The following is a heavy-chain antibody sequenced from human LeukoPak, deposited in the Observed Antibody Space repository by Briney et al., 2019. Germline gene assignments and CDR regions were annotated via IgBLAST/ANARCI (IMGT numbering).Heavy chain of an antibody. CDR2: ITHNGDMI. J-gene: IGHJ3*01. Sequence: PGGSLRLSCAAAGFTFSSYSMNWVRQAPGKGLEWVSYITHNGDMIHYADSVKGRFTISRDDGKMSLDLQMNSLRDEDTAVYYCARDQAYAFDLWGQGTMVTVSS. CDR1: GFTFSSYS. V-gene: IGHV3-48*02. CDR3: ARDQAYAFDL.